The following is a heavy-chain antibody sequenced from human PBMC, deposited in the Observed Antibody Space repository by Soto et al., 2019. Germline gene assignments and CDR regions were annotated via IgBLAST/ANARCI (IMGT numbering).Heavy chain of an antibody. CDR1: GYSFTSYW. CDR3: ARQLGYCSGGSCENYMDV. V-gene: IGHV5-51*01. J-gene: IGHJ6*03. D-gene: IGHD2-15*01. CDR2: IYPGDSDT. Sequence: PGESLRISCKGSGYSFTSYWIGGVRQMPGKGLEWMGIIYPGDSDTRYSPSFQGQVTISADKSISTAYLQWSSLKASDTAMYYCARQLGYCSGGSCENYMDVWGKGTTVTVSS.